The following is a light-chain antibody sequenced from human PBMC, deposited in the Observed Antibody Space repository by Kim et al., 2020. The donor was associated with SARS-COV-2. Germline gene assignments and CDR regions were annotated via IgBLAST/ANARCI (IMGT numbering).Light chain of an antibody. CDR3: CSYVV. V-gene: IGLV2-23*02. CDR2: EVS. Sequence: VDGAPGQSITISCTGTSSDVGSYNLVSWYQQHPGKAPKLMIYEVSKRPSGVSNRFSGSKSGNTASLTISGLQAEDEADYYCCSYVVFGGGTQLTVL. CDR1: SSDVGSYNL. J-gene: IGLJ2*01.